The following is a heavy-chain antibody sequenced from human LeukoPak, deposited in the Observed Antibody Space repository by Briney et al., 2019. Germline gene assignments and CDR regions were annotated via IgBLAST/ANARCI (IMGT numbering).Heavy chain of an antibody. CDR1: GFTFSSYE. CDR3: ARVPIAAPANQWFDP. Sequence: GGSLRLSCAASGFTFSSYEMNWVRQAPGKGLEWVSYISSSGSTIYYADSVKGRFTISRDNAKNSLYLQMNSLRAEDTAVYYCARVPIAAPANQWFDPWGQGILVTVSS. D-gene: IGHD6-13*01. CDR2: ISSSGSTI. J-gene: IGHJ5*02. V-gene: IGHV3-48*03.